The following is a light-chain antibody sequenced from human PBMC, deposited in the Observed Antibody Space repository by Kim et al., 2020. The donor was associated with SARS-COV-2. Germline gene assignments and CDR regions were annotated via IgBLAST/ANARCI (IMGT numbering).Light chain of an antibody. V-gene: IGKV3-15*01. CDR1: QTVDRN. Sequence: EIVMTQSPATLSVSPGERVTLSCRASQTVDRNLAWYQQKGGQPPRILIYRASTRATDIPDRFSGSGSGTEFTLTIHSLRSEDSGNYYCQQFSKWPHTFGGGTQGGYQ. CDR3: QQFSKWPHT. J-gene: IGKJ4*01. CDR2: RAS.